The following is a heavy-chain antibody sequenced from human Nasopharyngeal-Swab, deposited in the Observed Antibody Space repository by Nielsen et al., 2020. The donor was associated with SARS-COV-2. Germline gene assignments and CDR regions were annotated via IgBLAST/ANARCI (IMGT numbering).Heavy chain of an antibody. CDR1: GGSISSYY. D-gene: IGHD4-17*01. J-gene: IGHJ2*01. CDR3: ARGLMTTVTTYWYFDL. V-gene: IGHV4-59*12. Sequence: SETLSLTCTVSGGSISSYYWSWIRQPPGKGLEWIGYISYSGSTYYNPSLKSRVTISVDTSKNQFSLKLSSVTAADTAVYYCARGLMTTVTTYWYFDLWGRGTLVTVSS. CDR2: ISYSGST.